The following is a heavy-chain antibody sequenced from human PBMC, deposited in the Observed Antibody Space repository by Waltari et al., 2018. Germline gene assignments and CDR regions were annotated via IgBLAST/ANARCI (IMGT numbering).Heavy chain of an antibody. D-gene: IGHD3-9*01. Sequence: QVQLQESGPGLVKPSETLALTCTVSGCSISSHYWSWIRQPPGKGLEWIGYIYYSGSTNYNPSLKSRVTISVDTSKNQFSLKLSSVTAADTAVYYCAGAPGYRYFDYWGQGTLVTVSS. V-gene: IGHV4-59*11. CDR3: AGAPGYRYFDY. CDR1: GCSISSHY. CDR2: IYYSGST. J-gene: IGHJ4*02.